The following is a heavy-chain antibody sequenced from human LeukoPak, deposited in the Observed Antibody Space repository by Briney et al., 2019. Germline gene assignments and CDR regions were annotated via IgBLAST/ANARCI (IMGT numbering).Heavy chain of an antibody. D-gene: IGHD6-13*01. CDR1: GYTFTGYY. CDR2: INPSGGST. J-gene: IGHJ5*02. Sequence: GASVKVSCKASGYTFTGYYMHWVRQAPGQGLEWMGWINPSGGSTSYAQKFQGRVTMTRDTSTSTVYMELSSLRSEDTAVYYCARAIAAAVGLFEPWGQGTLVTVSS. CDR3: ARAIAAAVGLFEP. V-gene: IGHV1-46*01.